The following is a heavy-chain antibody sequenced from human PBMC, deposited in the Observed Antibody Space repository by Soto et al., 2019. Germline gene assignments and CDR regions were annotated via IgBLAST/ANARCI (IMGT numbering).Heavy chain of an antibody. J-gene: IGHJ4*02. CDR1: GFTFSRYG. CDR3: AKEEATVVIPDY. D-gene: IGHD4-17*01. V-gene: IGHV3-30*18. Sequence: QVQLVESGGGVVQPGRSLRLSCAASGFTFSRYGMHWVRQAPGKGLEWVAVISYDGNNKYYGDSVKGRFTISRDNSKNMLYLQMNSLRAEDTAVYYCAKEEATVVIPDYWGQGTLVTVSS. CDR2: ISYDGNNK.